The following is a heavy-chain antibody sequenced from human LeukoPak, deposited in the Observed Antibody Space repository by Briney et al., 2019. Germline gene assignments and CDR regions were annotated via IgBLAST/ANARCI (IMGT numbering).Heavy chain of an antibody. V-gene: IGHV3-48*04. D-gene: IGHD6-19*01. CDR2: ISSSSSTI. CDR1: GFTFDDYA. Sequence: AGRSLRLSCAASGFTFDDYAMHWVRQAPGKGLEWVSYISSSSSTIYYADSVKGRFTISRDNAKNSLYLQMNSLRAEDTAVYYCARDSSGWYEHWGQGTLVTVSS. CDR3: ARDSSGWYEH. J-gene: IGHJ1*01.